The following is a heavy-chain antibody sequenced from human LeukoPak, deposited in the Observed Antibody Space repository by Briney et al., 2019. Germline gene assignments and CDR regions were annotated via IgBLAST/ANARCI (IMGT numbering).Heavy chain of an antibody. CDR2: IYYSGST. CDR1: GGSISSYY. V-gene: IGHV4-59*01. J-gene: IGHJ5*02. Sequence: SETLSLTCTVSGGSISSYYWSWIRQPPGKGLEWIGYIYYSGSTNYNPSLKSRVTISVDTSKNQFSLKLSSVTAADTAVYYCARGIFYDSSGYYPILDPWGQGTLVTVSS. D-gene: IGHD3-22*01. CDR3: ARGIFYDSSGYYPILDP.